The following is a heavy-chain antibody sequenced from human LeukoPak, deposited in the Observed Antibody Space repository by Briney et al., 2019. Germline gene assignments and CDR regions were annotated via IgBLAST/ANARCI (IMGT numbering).Heavy chain of an antibody. Sequence: GGSLRLSCAASGFTFSSYGMSWVRQAPGKGLEWVSAISGSGGSTYYADSVKGRFTISRDNSKNTLYLQMNSLRAEDTAVYYCAKANRWGVIILFDYWGQGTLVTVSS. CDR2: ISGSGGST. CDR3: AKANRWGVIILFDY. J-gene: IGHJ4*02. CDR1: GFTFSSYG. D-gene: IGHD3-10*01. V-gene: IGHV3-23*01.